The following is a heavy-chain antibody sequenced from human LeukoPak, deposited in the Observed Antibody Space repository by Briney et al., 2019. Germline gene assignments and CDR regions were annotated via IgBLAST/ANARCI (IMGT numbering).Heavy chain of an antibody. CDR1: GFTFGSYA. J-gene: IGHJ6*02. CDR3: AKARFAPSNYYFYSGMDV. Sequence: GGSLRLSCAASGFTFGSYAMSWVRQAPGKGLEWVSAISGTGGSTYYADSVKGRFTISRDNSKNTLYLQMNSLRAEDTALYYCAKARFAPSNYYFYSGMDVRGQGTTVTVSS. D-gene: IGHD3-10*01. V-gene: IGHV3-23*01. CDR2: ISGTGGST.